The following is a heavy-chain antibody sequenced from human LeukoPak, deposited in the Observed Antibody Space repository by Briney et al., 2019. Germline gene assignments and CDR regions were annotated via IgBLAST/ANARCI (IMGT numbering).Heavy chain of an antibody. CDR2: IKQDGSEI. CDR3: ARVADGDFYFDY. Sequence: GGSLRLSCAASGFXFSIHWITWVREPPGKGLEWVAHIKQDGSEIYYVDSVRGRFTFSRHNGKNSLHLQMNSLRVEDTAVYYCARVADGDFYFDYWGQGILVTVSS. J-gene: IGHJ4*02. V-gene: IGHV3-7*02. D-gene: IGHD3-3*01. CDR1: GFXFSIHW.